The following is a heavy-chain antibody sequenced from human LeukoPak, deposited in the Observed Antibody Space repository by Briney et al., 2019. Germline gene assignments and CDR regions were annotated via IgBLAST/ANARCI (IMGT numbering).Heavy chain of an antibody. D-gene: IGHD3-3*01. J-gene: IGHJ6*03. Sequence: PGGSLRLSCAASGFTFSSYSMNWVRQAPGKGLEWVSSISSSSSYIYYADSVKGRFTISRDSAKNSLYLQMNSLRAEDTAVYYCARDNEKHYDFWSGYYVERGYYYMDVWGKGTTVTVSS. CDR3: ARDNEKHYDFWSGYYVERGYYYMDV. V-gene: IGHV3-21*01. CDR1: GFTFSSYS. CDR2: ISSSSSYI.